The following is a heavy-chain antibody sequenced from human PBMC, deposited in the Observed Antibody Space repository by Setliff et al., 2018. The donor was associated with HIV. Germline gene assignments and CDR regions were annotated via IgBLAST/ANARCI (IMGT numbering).Heavy chain of an antibody. D-gene: IGHD3-9*01. V-gene: IGHV1-24*01. J-gene: IGHJ3*02. CDR3: ATDAYHDLLTGPTPGAFDI. CDR2: FDPEDGET. Sequence: ASVKVSCKVSGHTLTELSMHWVRQAPGEGLEWMGGFDPEDGETIYAEKFQGRVTMTEDTATETAYMELSSLRSEDAAVYYCATDAYHDLLTGPTPGAFDIWGQGTVVTVSS. CDR1: GHTLTELS.